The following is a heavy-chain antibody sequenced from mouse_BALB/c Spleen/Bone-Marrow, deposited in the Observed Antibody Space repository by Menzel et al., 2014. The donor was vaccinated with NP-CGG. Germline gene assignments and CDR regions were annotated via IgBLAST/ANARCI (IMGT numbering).Heavy chain of an antibody. CDR3: ARQREVRPYYYAMDY. CDR2: ISSGGSYT. Sequence: EVQLVESGGGLVKPGGSLKLSCAASGFTFSSYAMSWVRQTPEKRLEGVATISSGGSYTYYPDSVKGRFTISRDNAKNTLYLQMSSLRSEDTAMYYCARQREVRPYYYAMDYWGQGTSVTVSS. D-gene: IGHD2-14*01. V-gene: IGHV5-9-3*01. CDR1: GFTFSSYA. J-gene: IGHJ4*01.